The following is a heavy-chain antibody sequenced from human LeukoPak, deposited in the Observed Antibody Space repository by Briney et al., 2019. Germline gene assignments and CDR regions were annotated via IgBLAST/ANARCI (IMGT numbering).Heavy chain of an antibody. CDR3: ARGSPKHDS. Sequence: SETLSLTCAVYGGSFSGYYWSWTRQPPGKVLEWIGEISHSGTTNCNPALKSRVSISVDTSKNQFSLKLISVTAADTAVYYCARGSPKHDSWGQGTLVFVSS. CDR1: GGSFSGYY. V-gene: IGHV4-34*01. J-gene: IGHJ5*01. CDR2: ISHSGTT.